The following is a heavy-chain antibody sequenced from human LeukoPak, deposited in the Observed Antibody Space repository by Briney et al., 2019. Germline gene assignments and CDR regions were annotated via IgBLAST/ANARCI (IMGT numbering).Heavy chain of an antibody. CDR3: ARDDYGGLDY. Sequence: GGSLRLSCAASGFIFSSYGMHWVRQAPGKGLEWVAFIRYDGSKKYYADSVKGRFTISRDNSKNTLYLQMNSLRAEDTAVYYCARDDYGGLDYWGQGTLVTVSS. V-gene: IGHV3-30*02. CDR1: GFIFSSYG. D-gene: IGHD4-23*01. CDR2: IRYDGSKK. J-gene: IGHJ4*02.